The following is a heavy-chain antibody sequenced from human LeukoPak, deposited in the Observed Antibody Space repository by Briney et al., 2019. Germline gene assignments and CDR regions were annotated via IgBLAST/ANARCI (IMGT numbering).Heavy chain of an antibody. CDR1: GFTFSSYW. CDR2: IKQDGSEI. CDR3: ARDREIGYCDGNNCYDVGY. D-gene: IGHD2-2*01. Sequence: GGSLRLSCAASGFTFSSYWMSWVRQAPGKGREWVADIKQDGSEIYYVDSVKGRFTISRDNAKNSLYLQMNSLRAEDTAVYYCARDREIGYCDGNNCYDVGYWGQGTLVAVSS. V-gene: IGHV3-7*01. J-gene: IGHJ4*02.